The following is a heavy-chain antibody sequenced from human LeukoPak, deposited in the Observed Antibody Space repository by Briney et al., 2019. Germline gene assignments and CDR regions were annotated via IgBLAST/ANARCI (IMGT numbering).Heavy chain of an antibody. D-gene: IGHD6-19*01. CDR1: GGSFSGYY. Sequence: PSETLSLTCAVYGGSFSGYYWSWIRQPPGKGLEWIGEINHSGSTNYNPSLKSRVTISVDTSKNQFSLKLSSVTAADTAVYYCARGPFAGYSSGWYRVWGQGTLVTVPS. J-gene: IGHJ4*02. CDR2: INHSGST. CDR3: ARGPFAGYSSGWYRV. V-gene: IGHV4-34*01.